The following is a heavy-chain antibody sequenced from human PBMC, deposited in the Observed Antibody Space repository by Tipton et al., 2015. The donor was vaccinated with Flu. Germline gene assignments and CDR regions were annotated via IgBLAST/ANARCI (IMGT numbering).Heavy chain of an antibody. CDR3: ARFYMHWFDP. D-gene: IGHD2/OR15-2a*01. J-gene: IGHJ5*02. Sequence: GSLRLSCAASGFTFSSYWMSWVRQAPGKGLEWVANIKPDGSEKNYVDSVKGRFTISRDNAKNSLFLQMNSLRAEDTAVYYCARFYMHWFDPWGQGTLVTVSS. V-gene: IGHV3-7*01. CDR1: GFTFSSYW. CDR2: IKPDGSEK.